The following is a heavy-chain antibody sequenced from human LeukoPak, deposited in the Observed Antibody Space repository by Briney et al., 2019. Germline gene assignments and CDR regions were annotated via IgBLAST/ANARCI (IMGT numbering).Heavy chain of an antibody. Sequence: PSETLSLTCAVYGGSFSGYYWSWIRQPPGKGLEWIGEINHSGSTNYNPSLKSRVTISVDTSKNQFSLKLSSVTAADTAVYYCARGGHGSGRTRPRLDYWGQGTLVTVSS. J-gene: IGHJ4*02. CDR3: ARGGHGSGRTRPRLDY. CDR1: GGSFSGYY. V-gene: IGHV4-34*01. CDR2: INHSGST. D-gene: IGHD3-10*01.